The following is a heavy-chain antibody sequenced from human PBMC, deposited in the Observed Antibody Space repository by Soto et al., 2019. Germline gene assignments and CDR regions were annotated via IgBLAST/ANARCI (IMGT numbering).Heavy chain of an antibody. CDR1: GGSISSYY. D-gene: IGHD6-19*01. J-gene: IGHJ4*02. CDR2: IYYTGST. V-gene: IGHV4-59*12. CDR3: ARVAVAGTRVDY. Sequence: SETLSLTCTVSGGSISSYYWSWIRQPPGKGLEWIGYIYYTGSTNYNPSLKSRVTISVDKSKNQFSLQLSSVTAADTAVYYCARVAVAGTRVDYWGQGTLVTVSS.